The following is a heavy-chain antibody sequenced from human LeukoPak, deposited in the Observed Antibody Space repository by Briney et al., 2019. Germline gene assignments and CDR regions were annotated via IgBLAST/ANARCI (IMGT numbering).Heavy chain of an antibody. CDR1: GFTFSSYS. Sequence: GGSLRLSCAASGFTFSSYSMNWVRQAPGKGLEWVSYISSSSSTIYYADSVKGRFTISRDNAKNSLYLQMNSLRAEDTAVYYCARHFWSGYYSPVDYWGQGTLVTVSS. D-gene: IGHD3-3*02. CDR2: ISSSSSTI. J-gene: IGHJ4*02. V-gene: IGHV3-48*01. CDR3: ARHFWSGYYSPVDY.